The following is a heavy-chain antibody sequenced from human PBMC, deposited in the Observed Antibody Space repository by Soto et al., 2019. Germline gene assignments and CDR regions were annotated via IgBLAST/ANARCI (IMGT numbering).Heavy chain of an antibody. J-gene: IGHJ6*02. CDR3: VRQGFGALHGLVDV. Sequence: QVQLQESGPGLVKPSETLSLTCTVSGDSVSSYKWSWIRQTPGKGLEWIGYIDNNAGPSYNPSLRIRVTMSENTSTKQFSLWLTSVTAADTAVYYGVRQGFGALHGLVDVWGQGTTVTVSS. CDR2: IDNNAGP. V-gene: IGHV4-59*08. CDR1: GDSVSSYK. D-gene: IGHD3-10*01.